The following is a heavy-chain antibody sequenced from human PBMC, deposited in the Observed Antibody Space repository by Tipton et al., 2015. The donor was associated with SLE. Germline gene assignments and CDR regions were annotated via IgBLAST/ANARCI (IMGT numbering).Heavy chain of an antibody. CDR3: ARGLSATGEFDH. V-gene: IGHV3-13*01. D-gene: IGHD3-16*01. J-gene: IGHJ4*02. Sequence: SLRLSCTASGYTFSSYDMHWVRQATGKGLEWVSVIGVAGDTYYPDSVKGRFTISSEIAKNSLYLHMNSLRAGDTAVDYCARGLSATGEFDHWGQGTLVTVSS. CDR1: GYTFSSYD. CDR2: IGVAGDT.